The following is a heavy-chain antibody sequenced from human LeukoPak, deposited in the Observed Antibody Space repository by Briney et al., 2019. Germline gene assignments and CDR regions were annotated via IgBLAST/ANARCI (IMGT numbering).Heavy chain of an antibody. V-gene: IGHV3-23*01. CDR2: ISDSGGST. CDR3: AIERTQHKYQLLLWDAFDI. Sequence: GGSLRLSCAASGFTFSSYGMNWVRQAPGKGLEWVSSISDSGGSTYYADSVKGRFTISRDNAKNTLYLQMNSLRAEDTAVYYCAIERTQHKYQLLLWDAFDIWGQGTMVTVSS. D-gene: IGHD2-2*01. J-gene: IGHJ3*02. CDR1: GFTFSSYG.